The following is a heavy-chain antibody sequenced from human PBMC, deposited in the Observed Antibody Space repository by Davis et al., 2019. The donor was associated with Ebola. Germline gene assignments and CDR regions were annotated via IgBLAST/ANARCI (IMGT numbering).Heavy chain of an antibody. D-gene: IGHD6-13*01. J-gene: IGHJ4*02. CDR2: ISAYNGNT. CDR1: GYTFTSYG. CDR3: ARDQYSSSWYWFDY. V-gene: IGHV1-18*01. Sequence: ASVKVSCKASGYTFTSYGISWVRQAPGQGLEWMGWISAYNGNTNYAQKLQGRVTMTTDTSTSTAYMDLSSLRSEDTAVYYCARDQYSSSWYWFDYWGQGTLVTVSS.